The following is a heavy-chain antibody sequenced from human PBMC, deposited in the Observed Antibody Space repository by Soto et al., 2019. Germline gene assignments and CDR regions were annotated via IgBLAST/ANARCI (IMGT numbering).Heavy chain of an antibody. J-gene: IGHJ4*02. CDR1: CGSISSGDYY. CDR2: IYYSGST. CDR3: ARVIVAPHLHFDY. Sequence: PSETLSLTCTVSCGSISSGDYYWSWIRQHPGKGLEWIGYIYYSGSTYYNPSLKSRVTISVDTSKNQFSLKLSSVTAADTAVYYCARVIVAPHLHFDYWGQGTLVTVSS. D-gene: IGHD5-12*01. V-gene: IGHV4-31*03.